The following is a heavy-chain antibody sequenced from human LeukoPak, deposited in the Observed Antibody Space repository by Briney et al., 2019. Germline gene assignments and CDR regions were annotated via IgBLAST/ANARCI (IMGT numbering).Heavy chain of an antibody. J-gene: IGHJ4*02. CDR1: GFTFSSYA. Sequence: GGSLRLSCAASGFTFSSYAMSWVRQAPGKGLEWVSAISGSGGSTYYADSAKGRFTISRDNSKNTLYLQMNSLRAEDAALYYCAKLSRIAVAGTATRLYYFDYWGQGTLVTVSS. CDR2: ISGSGGST. D-gene: IGHD6-19*01. CDR3: AKLSRIAVAGTATRLYYFDY. V-gene: IGHV3-23*01.